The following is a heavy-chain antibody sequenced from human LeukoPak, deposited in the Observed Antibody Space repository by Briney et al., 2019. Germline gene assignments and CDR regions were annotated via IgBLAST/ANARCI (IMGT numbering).Heavy chain of an antibody. CDR2: INHSGST. J-gene: IGHJ6*03. D-gene: IGHD6-19*01. Sequence: SETLSLTCAVYGGSFSGYYWSWIRQPPGKGLEWIGEINHSGSTNYNPSLKSRVTISVDTSKNQFSLKLSSVTAADTAVYYCARERRGIAVAGSRWLDYYYYYYMDVWGKGTTVTVSS. V-gene: IGHV4-34*01. CDR1: GGSFSGYY. CDR3: ARERRGIAVAGSRWLDYYYYYYMDV.